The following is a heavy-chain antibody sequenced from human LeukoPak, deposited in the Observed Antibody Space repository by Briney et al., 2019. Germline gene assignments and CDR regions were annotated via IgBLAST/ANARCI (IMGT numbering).Heavy chain of an antibody. CDR3: ARGKYYDSSGYSRRAFDI. D-gene: IGHD3-22*01. V-gene: IGHV4-34*01. J-gene: IGHJ3*02. CDR1: GGSFSGYY. CDR2: IKHSGST. Sequence: PSETLSLTCAVYGGSFSGYYWSWIRQPPGKGLEWIGEIKHSGSTNYNPSLKSRVTISVDTSKNQFSLKLSSVTAADTAVYYCARGKYYDSSGYSRRAFDIWGQGTMVTVSS.